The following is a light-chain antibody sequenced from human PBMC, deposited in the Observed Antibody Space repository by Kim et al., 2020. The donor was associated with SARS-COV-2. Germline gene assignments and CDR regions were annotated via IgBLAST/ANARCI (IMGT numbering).Light chain of an antibody. CDR1: QSVYSD. Sequence: EIVLTQSPGTLSVSPGERVTLSCWASQSVYSDLAWYQQRPGQAPRLLIYAASARATGIPARFSGSGFGTEFTLTISSLQSEDFAIYYCQQYNDWPPYTFGQGTKLEIK. CDR2: AAS. J-gene: IGKJ2*01. CDR3: QQYNDWPPYT. V-gene: IGKV3-15*01.